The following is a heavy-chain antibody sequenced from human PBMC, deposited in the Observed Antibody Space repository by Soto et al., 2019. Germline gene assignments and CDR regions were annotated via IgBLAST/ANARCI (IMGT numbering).Heavy chain of an antibody. D-gene: IGHD2-2*01. Sequence: QVQLVESGGGVVQSGGSLRLSCAAPGFDFNIHALHWIRQAPGEGLEWVAVMAPKGDNKYYADSVQGRFTISRDTSKSTLYLQMTTLRTEDTAAYYCASGAEFSYATSRYWGQGTLVTVSS. V-gene: IGHV3-30-3*01. CDR3: ASGAEFSYATSRY. CDR2: MAPKGDNK. CDR1: GFDFNIHA. J-gene: IGHJ4*02.